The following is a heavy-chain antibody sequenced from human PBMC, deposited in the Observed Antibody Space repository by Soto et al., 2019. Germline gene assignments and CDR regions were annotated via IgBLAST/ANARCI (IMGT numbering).Heavy chain of an antibody. J-gene: IGHJ6*02. V-gene: IGHV3-30*18. D-gene: IGHD3-3*01. CDR3: AKDLGIKFLEWLLSSYGMDV. Sequence: GSLRLSCAASGFTFSSYGMHWVRQAPGKGLEWVAVISYDGSNKYYADSVKGRFTISRDNSKNTLYLQMNSLRAEDTAVYYCAKDLGIKFLEWLLSSYGMDVWGQGTTVTVSS. CDR1: GFTFSSYG. CDR2: ISYDGSNK.